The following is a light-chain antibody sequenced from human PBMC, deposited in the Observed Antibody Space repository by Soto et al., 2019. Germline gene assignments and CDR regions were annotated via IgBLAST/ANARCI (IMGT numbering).Light chain of an antibody. Sequence: QSVLTQPPSVSGAPGQRVTISCTGSSSNIGAGCDVHWYQQLPGTAPKLLIYGNNNRPSGVPDRFSGSRSGTSASLAITGLQAEDEADYYCQSYGSSLSGSHVVFGGGTKVTVL. J-gene: IGLJ2*01. CDR1: SSNIGAGCD. CDR3: QSYGSSLSGSHVV. V-gene: IGLV1-40*01. CDR2: GNN.